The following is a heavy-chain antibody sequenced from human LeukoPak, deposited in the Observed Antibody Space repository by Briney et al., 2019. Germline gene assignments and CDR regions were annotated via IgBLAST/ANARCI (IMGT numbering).Heavy chain of an antibody. CDR3: TRGQGSCSGGSCPNWFDP. CDR2: IDWSGATT. Sequence: GGSLRLSCAASGFTFDDYAMCWVRQAPGKGLEWVAAIDWSGATTGYAASVKGRFTISRHNVKNSLYLQMSSLRVDDTALYYCTRGQGSCSGGSCPNWFDPWGRGTLVTVSS. D-gene: IGHD2-15*01. J-gene: IGHJ5*02. CDR1: GFTFDDYA. V-gene: IGHV3-20*04.